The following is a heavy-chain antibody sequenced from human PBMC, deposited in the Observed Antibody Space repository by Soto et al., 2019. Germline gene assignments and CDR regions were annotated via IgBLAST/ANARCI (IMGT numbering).Heavy chain of an antibody. V-gene: IGHV3-21*01. CDR2: ISSSSGYI. D-gene: IGHD5-18*01. J-gene: IGHJ6*02. CDR3: ARVRSYSYGQGYGMDV. Sequence: EVQLVESGGGLVKPGGSLRLSCAASGFTFSTYSMNWVRQAPGKGLEWVSSISSSSGYIYYADSVKGRFTISRDDAKNSLSLQMNSLRAEDTAVYYCARVRSYSYGQGYGMDVWGQGTTATVSS. CDR1: GFTFSTYS.